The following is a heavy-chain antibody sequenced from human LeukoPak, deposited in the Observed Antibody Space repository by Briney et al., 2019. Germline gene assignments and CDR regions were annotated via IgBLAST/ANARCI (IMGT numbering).Heavy chain of an antibody. CDR2: IYHSGST. J-gene: IGHJ4*02. CDR1: GGSISSGGYS. V-gene: IGHV4-30-2*01. CDR3: ARVDNTAMVRFDY. Sequence: SETLSLTCAVSGGSISSGGYSWSWIRQPPGKGLEWIGYIYHSGSTYYNPSLKSRVTISVDRSKNQFSLKLSSVTAADTAVYYCARVDNTAMVRFDYWGQGTLVTVSS. D-gene: IGHD5-18*01.